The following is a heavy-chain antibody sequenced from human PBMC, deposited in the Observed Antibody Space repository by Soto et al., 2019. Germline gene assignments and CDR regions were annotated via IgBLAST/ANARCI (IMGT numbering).Heavy chain of an antibody. CDR1: GFTFSSCG. V-gene: IGHV3-30*18. CDR2: ISYDGSNK. D-gene: IGHD6-6*01. CDR3: AKGSIAARGYYYYGMDV. Sequence: GGSLRLSCAASGFTFSSCGMHWVRQAPGKGLEWVAVISYDGSNKYYADSVKGRFTISRDNSKNTLYLQMNSLRAEDTAVYYCAKGSIAARGYYYYGMDVWGQGTTVTVSS. J-gene: IGHJ6*02.